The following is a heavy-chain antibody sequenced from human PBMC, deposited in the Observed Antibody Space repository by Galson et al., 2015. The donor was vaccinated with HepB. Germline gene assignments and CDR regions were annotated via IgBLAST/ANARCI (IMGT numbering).Heavy chain of an antibody. CDR1: AFTFSSSA. J-gene: IGHJ2*01. D-gene: IGHD3-9*01. Sequence: SLRLSCAASAFTFSSSAIHWVRQAPGKGLDWVAALSFDGVPPSSAASVKGRFTISRDNSKTTLDLQMSSLGPEDTAVYFCARGRKVRFFDWFLQDDWYFDLWGRGTLVIVSS. CDR2: LSFDGVPP. CDR3: ARGRKVRFFDWFLQDDWYFDL. V-gene: IGHV3-30*04.